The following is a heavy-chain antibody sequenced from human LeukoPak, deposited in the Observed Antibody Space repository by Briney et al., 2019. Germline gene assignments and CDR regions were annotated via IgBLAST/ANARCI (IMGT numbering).Heavy chain of an antibody. CDR2: INHSGST. CDR1: GGSFSGYY. CDR3: ARGYDLYYFDY. J-gene: IGHJ4*02. D-gene: IGHD3-22*01. Sequence: SETLSLTCAVYGGSFSGYYWSWIRQPPGKGLEWIGEINHSGSTNYNPSLKSRVTISVDTSKNQFSLKLSSVTAADTAVYYCARGYDLYYFDYWGQGTLVTVSS. V-gene: IGHV4-34*01.